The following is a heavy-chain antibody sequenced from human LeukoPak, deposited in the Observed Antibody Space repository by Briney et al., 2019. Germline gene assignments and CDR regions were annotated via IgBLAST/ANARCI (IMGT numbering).Heavy chain of an antibody. D-gene: IGHD6-13*01. CDR3: ARSSSWYGTNY. J-gene: IGHJ4*02. CDR1: GYSISSGYY. V-gene: IGHV4-38-2*02. Sequence: SETLSLTCTVSGYSISSGYYWGWIRQPPGKGLEWIGSIYHSGSSYYNPSLKSRVTISVDTSKNQFSLKLSSVTAADTAVYYCARSSSWYGTNYWGQGTLVTVSS. CDR2: IYHSGSS.